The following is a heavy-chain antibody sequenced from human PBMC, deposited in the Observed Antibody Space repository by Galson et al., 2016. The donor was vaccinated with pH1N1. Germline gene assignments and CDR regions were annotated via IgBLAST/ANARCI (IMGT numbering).Heavy chain of an antibody. CDR3: AHSLYGDYVGWFDP. J-gene: IGHJ5*02. CDR2: IYWNDDK. CDR1: GFSLSTRGVG. D-gene: IGHD4-17*01. V-gene: IGHV2-5*01. Sequence: PALVTPPQTLTLTCTFSGFSLSTRGVGVGWIRQPPGKALEWLALIYWNDDKRYSPSLKSRLTITKDTSKNQVVLTMTNMDPVDTATYYCAHSLYGDYVGWFDPWGQGTLVTVSS.